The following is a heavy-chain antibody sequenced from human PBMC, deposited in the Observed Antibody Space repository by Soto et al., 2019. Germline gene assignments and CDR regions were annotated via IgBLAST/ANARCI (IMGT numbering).Heavy chain of an antibody. CDR1: RVTVWSYW. J-gene: IGHJ2*01. CDR2: IKPDGSQK. CDR3: FFLEADDSIRAL. V-gene: IGHV3-7*02. D-gene: IGHD3-3*01. Sequence: LGRASSRVTVWSYWMGLVRQTTGKGLEWVANIKPDGSQKWYVDSVKGRFTISRDNAKKSLYLQMNSLTAEDTAVYYCFFLEADDSIRALW.